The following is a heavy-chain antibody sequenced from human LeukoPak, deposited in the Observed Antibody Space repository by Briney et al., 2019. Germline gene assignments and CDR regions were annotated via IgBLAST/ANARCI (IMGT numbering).Heavy chain of an antibody. CDR2: IDSDGTGT. V-gene: IGHV3-74*01. D-gene: IGHD2-21*01. CDR1: GFTFSSYW. Sequence: GGSLRLSCAASGFTFSSYWMHWVRQAPGKGLVWVSRIDSDGTGTIYADSVRGRFTISRDNGKNTMYLQMNSLRVEDTAVYYCTREGLDPWGQGTLVTVSS. J-gene: IGHJ5*02. CDR3: TREGLDP.